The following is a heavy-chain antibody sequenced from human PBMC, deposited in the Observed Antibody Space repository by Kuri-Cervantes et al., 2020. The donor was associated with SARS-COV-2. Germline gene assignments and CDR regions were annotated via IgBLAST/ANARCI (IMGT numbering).Heavy chain of an antibody. CDR1: GGSFSGYY. V-gene: IGHV4-34*01. Sequence: SETLSLTRAVYGGSFSGYYWSWIRQPPGKGLEWIGEINHSGSTNYNPSLKSRVTIPVDTSKNQFSLKLSSVTAADTAVYYCARDRGRGSPRKYFDYWGQGTLVTVSS. J-gene: IGHJ4*02. D-gene: IGHD1-14*01. CDR2: INHSGST. CDR3: ARDRGRGSPRKYFDY.